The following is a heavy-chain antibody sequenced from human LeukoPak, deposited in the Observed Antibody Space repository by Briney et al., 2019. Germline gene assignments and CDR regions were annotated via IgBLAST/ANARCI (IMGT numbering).Heavy chain of an antibody. CDR2: IKQDGSEK. D-gene: IGHD3-22*01. J-gene: IGHJ4*02. CDR1: GFTFSSYC. V-gene: IGHV3-7*01. CDR3: ARDSNYDSGGYSLRFYYFDY. Sequence: PGGSLRLSCAASGFTFSSYCMSWVRQAPGKGLEWVANIKQDGSEKYYVDSVKGRFTISRDNAKNSLYLQMNSLRAEDTAVYYCARDSNYDSGGYSLRFYYFDYWGQGTLVTVSS.